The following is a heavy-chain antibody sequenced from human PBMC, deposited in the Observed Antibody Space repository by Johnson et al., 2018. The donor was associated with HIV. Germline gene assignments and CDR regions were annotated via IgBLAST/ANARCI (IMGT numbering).Heavy chain of an antibody. Sequence: QMQLVESGGGVVQPGRSLRLSCAASGFTFSNYDIHWVRQPPGKGLEWVAVISYDGSNKYYAASVKGRFSILRDESKTIAYLQMNSLKTEDTAVYYCTSPRGGLVARDAFDIWGQGTMVTVSS. D-gene: IGHD2-15*01. CDR3: TSPRGGLVARDAFDI. V-gene: IGHV3-30*03. CDR2: ISYDGSNK. CDR1: GFTFSNYD. J-gene: IGHJ3*02.